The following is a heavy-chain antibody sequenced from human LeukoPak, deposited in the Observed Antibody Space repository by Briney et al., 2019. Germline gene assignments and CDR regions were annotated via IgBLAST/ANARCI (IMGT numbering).Heavy chain of an antibody. CDR3: ASKISLGY. J-gene: IGHJ4*02. CDR2: ISLDGRSK. V-gene: IGHV3-30*04. D-gene: IGHD2-15*01. Sequence: HGGSLRLSCAASGFTFSSYAMSWVRQAPGKGLEWVAVISLDGRSKFYTNSVRGRFTISRDNSRNTLYLQMDSLRAEDTAVYYCASKISLGYWGQGTLVTVSS. CDR1: GFTFSSYA.